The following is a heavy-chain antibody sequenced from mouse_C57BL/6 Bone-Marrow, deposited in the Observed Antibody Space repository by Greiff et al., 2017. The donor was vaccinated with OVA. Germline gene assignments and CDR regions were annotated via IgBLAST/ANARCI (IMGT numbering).Heavy chain of an antibody. J-gene: IGHJ1*03. CDR1: GYTFTSYW. D-gene: IGHD1-1*01. V-gene: IGHV1-69*01. CDR3: AVTTVLKSWDFEV. CDR2: IDPSDSYT. Sequence: VQLQQPGAELVMPGASVKLSCKASGYTFTSYWMHWVKQRPGQGLEWIGAIDPSDSYTNYNQKFKGKSTLTVDKSSSTAYMQLSSLTSEDSAVYYGAVTTVLKSWDFEVWGTGTTVTVSS.